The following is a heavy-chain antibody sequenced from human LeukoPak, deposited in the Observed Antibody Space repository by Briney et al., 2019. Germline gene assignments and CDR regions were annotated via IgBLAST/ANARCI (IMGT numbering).Heavy chain of an antibody. CDR1: GFTFSGSA. Sequence: AGGSLRLSCAASGFTFSGSAMHWVRQASGKGLEWVGRIRSKANSYATAYAASVKGRFTISRDDSKNTAYLQMNSLKTEDTAVYYCTRRDPATLAFDIWGQGTMVTVSS. J-gene: IGHJ3*02. CDR3: TRRDPATLAFDI. V-gene: IGHV3-73*01. CDR2: IRSKANSYAT. D-gene: IGHD5-12*01.